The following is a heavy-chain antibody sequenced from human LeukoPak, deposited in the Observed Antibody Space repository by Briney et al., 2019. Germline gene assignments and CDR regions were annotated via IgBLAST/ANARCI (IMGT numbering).Heavy chain of an antibody. CDR3: ARVRGDDYGDYVFDY. CDR1: EFTFSNYW. D-gene: IGHD4-17*01. J-gene: IGHJ4*02. CDR2: ISSSGSTI. Sequence: KAGGSLRLSCAASEFTFSNYWMSWVRQAPGKGLEWVSYISSSGSTIYYADSVKGRFTISRDNAKNSLYLQMNSLRAEDTAVYYCARVRGDDYGDYVFDYWGQGTLVTVSS. V-gene: IGHV3-48*04.